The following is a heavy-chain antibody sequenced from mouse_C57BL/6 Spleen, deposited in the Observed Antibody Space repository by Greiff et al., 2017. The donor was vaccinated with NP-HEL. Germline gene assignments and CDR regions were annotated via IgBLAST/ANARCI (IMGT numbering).Heavy chain of an antibody. V-gene: IGHV5-17*01. Sequence: EVKVVESGGGLVKPGGSLKLSCAASGFTFSDYGMHWVRQAPEKGLEWVAYISSGSSTIYYADTVKGRFTISRDNAKNTLFLQMTSLRSEDTAMYYCARQDDYSYAMDYWGQGTSVTVSS. D-gene: IGHD2-4*01. J-gene: IGHJ4*01. CDR3: ARQDDYSYAMDY. CDR2: ISSGSSTI. CDR1: GFTFSDYG.